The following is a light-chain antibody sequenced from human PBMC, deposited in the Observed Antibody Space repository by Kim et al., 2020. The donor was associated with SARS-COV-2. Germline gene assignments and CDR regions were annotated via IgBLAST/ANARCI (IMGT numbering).Light chain of an antibody. CDR3: QQYYTAPYT. V-gene: IGKV4-1*01. CDR1: QSVLYSYNNKNY. J-gene: IGKJ2*01. Sequence: ATINCKSSQSVLYSYNNKNYLAWYQQKPGQTPKLLIYWASSREPGFPDRFSGSGSGTDFTLTISSLQAEDVAVYYCQQYYTAPYTFGQGTKVDIK. CDR2: WAS.